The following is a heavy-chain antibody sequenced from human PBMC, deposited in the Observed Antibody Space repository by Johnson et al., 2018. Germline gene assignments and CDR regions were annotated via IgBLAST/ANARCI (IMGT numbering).Heavy chain of an antibody. D-gene: IGHD3-10*01. CDR2: IKSKTEGGRT. CDR3: ARESSGFGEGGMDV. V-gene: IGHV3-15*07. Sequence: VQLVQSGGGLVKPGGSLRLSCAASGFTFSNAWMNWVRQAPGTGLEWVGHIKSKTEGGRTDYAAPVKGRFTITRDNSKNTRYLQMNSLRAEDTPVYYCARESSGFGEGGMDVWGQGTTVTVSS. J-gene: IGHJ6*02. CDR1: GFTFSNAW.